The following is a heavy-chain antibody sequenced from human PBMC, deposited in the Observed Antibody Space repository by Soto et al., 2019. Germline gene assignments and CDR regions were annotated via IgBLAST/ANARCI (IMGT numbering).Heavy chain of an antibody. CDR1: GGTFSSYA. J-gene: IGHJ5*02. V-gene: IGHV1-69*13. D-gene: IGHD1-26*01. Sequence: SVKVSCKASGGTFSSYAISWVRQAPGQGLEWMGGIIPIFGTANYAQKFQGRVTITADESTSTAYMELSSLRSEDTAVYYCARDMHAGFTHYFDPWGQGTLVTVS. CDR2: IIPIFGTA. CDR3: ARDMHAGFTHYFDP.